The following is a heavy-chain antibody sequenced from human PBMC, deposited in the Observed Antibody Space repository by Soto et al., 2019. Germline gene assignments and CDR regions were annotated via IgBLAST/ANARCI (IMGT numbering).Heavy chain of an antibody. CDR3: AGVAGVVRGSYYYGMDV. J-gene: IGHJ6*02. CDR2: ISAYNGNT. Sequence: ASVKVSFKACGYPFTSYGISLVRQAPGQGLEWMGWISAYNGNTNYAQKLQGRVTMTTDTSTSTAYMELRSLRSDDTAVYYCAGVAGVVRGSYYYGMDVWGQGTTVTVSS. V-gene: IGHV1-18*04. D-gene: IGHD2-2*01. CDR1: GYPFTSYG.